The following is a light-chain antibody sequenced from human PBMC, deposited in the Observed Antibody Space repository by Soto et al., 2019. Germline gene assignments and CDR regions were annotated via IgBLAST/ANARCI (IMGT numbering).Light chain of an antibody. Sequence: DIQMTQSPSTLSASVGDRVTITCRASQSISGSLAWYQQKPGKAPRLLNYEASNLKSGVPSRFSGSGSGTEYALTISSLQPDDFASYYCQQYNGYWTFGQGTKVEIK. CDR1: QSISGS. J-gene: IGKJ1*01. CDR3: QQYNGYWT. CDR2: EAS. V-gene: IGKV1-5*03.